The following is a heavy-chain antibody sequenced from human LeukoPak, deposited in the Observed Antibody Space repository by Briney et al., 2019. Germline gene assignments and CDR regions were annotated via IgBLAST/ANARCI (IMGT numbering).Heavy chain of an antibody. CDR1: GFTFSSYE. CDR3: ARGGSYPETDLALDY. CDR2: ISSSGSTI. V-gene: IGHV3-48*03. D-gene: IGHD6-6*01. Sequence: GGSLRLSCAASGFTFSSYEMNWVRQAPGKGLEWVSYISSSGSTIYYADSVKGRFTISRDNAKNSLYLQINSLRAEDTAVYYCARGGSYPETDLALDYWGQGTLVTVSS. J-gene: IGHJ4*02.